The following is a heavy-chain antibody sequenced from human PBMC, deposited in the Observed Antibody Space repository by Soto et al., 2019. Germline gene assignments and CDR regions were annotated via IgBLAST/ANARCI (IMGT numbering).Heavy chain of an antibody. Sequence: SETLSLTCAVSGDSISSDKWWSWVRQPPGKGLEWIGYIYYSGSTYYNPSLKSRVTISVDTSKNQFSLKLSSVTAADTAVYYCARLRPSLIDYWGQGTLVTVSS. J-gene: IGHJ4*02. CDR2: IYYSGST. CDR1: GDSISSDKW. D-gene: IGHD4-17*01. V-gene: IGHV4-30-4*01. CDR3: ARLRPSLIDY.